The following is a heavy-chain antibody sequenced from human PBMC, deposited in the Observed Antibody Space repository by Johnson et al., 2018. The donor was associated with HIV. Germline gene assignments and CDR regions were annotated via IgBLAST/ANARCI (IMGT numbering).Heavy chain of an antibody. V-gene: IGHV3-30*04. CDR1: GFTFSSYA. J-gene: IGHJ3*02. CDR3: AREKPGTPRDAFDI. CDR2: ISYDGSNK. Sequence: VQLVESGGGVVQPGRSLRLSCAASGFTFSSYAMHWVRQAPGKGLELVAVISYDGSNKYYADSVKGRFTISRDNSKNTLYLQVNSLSDEDTAVYYCAREKPGTPRDAFDIWGQGTMVTVSS.